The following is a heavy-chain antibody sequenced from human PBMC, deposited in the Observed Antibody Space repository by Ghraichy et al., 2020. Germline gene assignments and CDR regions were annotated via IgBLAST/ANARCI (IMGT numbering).Heavy chain of an antibody. V-gene: IGHV3-48*02. D-gene: IGHD4-23*01. CDR3: ARDLMASGGITYWYFDL. Sequence: GGSLRLSCAASGFTFSTYNMNWVRQAPGKGLEWVSHITSRGGTIYYADSVNGRFTISRDNAKNSLYLQMNSLRDEDTAVYYCARDLMASGGITYWYFDLWGRGTLVTVSS. J-gene: IGHJ2*01. CDR1: GFTFSTYN. CDR2: ITSRGGTI.